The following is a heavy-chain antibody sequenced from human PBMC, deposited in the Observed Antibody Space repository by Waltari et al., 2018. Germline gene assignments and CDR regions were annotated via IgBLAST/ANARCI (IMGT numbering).Heavy chain of an antibody. CDR3: AEDLYCTSTSCQDF. J-gene: IGHJ4*02. D-gene: IGHD2-2*01. CDR1: GFTFRNYG. Sequence: QVPMVESGGGVVQPGRSLILSCAASGFTFRNYGTQWVRQAPGKGLEWVALISYDGSDKYYADSVKGRFTISRDNSRNTLYLQMNSLRAEDTAVYYCAEDLYCTSTSCQDFWGQGTLVTVSS. V-gene: IGHV3-30*18. CDR2: ISYDGSDK.